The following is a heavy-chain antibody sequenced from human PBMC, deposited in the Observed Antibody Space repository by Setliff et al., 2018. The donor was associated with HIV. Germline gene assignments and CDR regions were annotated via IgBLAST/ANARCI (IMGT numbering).Heavy chain of an antibody. D-gene: IGHD3-16*01. Sequence: KPSETLSLTCSVSGGSISSGHYFWSWIRQPAGKGLEWIGRISTNGGTNYNPSLKSRVTISVDTSKSQFSLKLTSVTAADTAVYYCARGGYYYYFGVDVWGQGTTVTVSS. CDR2: ISTNGGT. J-gene: IGHJ6*02. V-gene: IGHV4-61*02. CDR3: ARGGYYYYFGVDV. CDR1: GGSISSGHYF.